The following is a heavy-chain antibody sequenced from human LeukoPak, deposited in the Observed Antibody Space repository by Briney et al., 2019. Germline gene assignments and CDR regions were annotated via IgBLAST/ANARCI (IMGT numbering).Heavy chain of an antibody. J-gene: IGHJ4*02. CDR3: ARVSSGGQAPNTIFGVVTTTHIMDY. V-gene: IGHV1-2*02. CDR2: INPNSGGT. Sequence: ASVKVSCKASGYTFTGYYMHWVRQAPGQGLEWMGWINPNSGGTNYAQKFQGRVTVTRDTSISTAYMELSRLRSDDTAVYYCARVSSGGQAPNTIFGVVTTTHIMDYWGQGTLVTVSS. CDR1: GYTFTGYY. D-gene: IGHD3-3*01.